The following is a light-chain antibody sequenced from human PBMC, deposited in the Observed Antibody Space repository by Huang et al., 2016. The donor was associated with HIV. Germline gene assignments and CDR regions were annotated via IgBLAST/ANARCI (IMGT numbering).Light chain of an antibody. J-gene: IGKJ4*01. CDR1: QSVNTF. V-gene: IGKV3-11*01. CDR2: DAA. Sequence: EIVLTQSPATLSLSPGERATLPCRASQSVNTFLAWSQQKPGQAPRLLIYDAANRATGIPARFSGSGSGTDCTLTISSLEPEDFAVYYCQQRSNRPLTFGGGTKVEIK. CDR3: QQRSNRPLT.